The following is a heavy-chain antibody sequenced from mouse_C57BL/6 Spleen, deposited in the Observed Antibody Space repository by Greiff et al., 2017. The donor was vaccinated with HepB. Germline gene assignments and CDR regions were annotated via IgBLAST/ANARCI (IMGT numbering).Heavy chain of an antibody. J-gene: IGHJ2*01. Sequence: VQLKESGAELVKPGASVKISCKASGYAFSSYWMNWVKQRPGKGLEWIGQIYPGDGDTNYNGKFKGKATLTADKSSSTAYMQLSSLTSEDSAVYFCARALYYYGSSRYFDYWGQGTTLTVSS. D-gene: IGHD1-1*01. CDR3: ARALYYYGSSRYFDY. CDR1: GYAFSSYW. V-gene: IGHV1-80*01. CDR2: IYPGDGDT.